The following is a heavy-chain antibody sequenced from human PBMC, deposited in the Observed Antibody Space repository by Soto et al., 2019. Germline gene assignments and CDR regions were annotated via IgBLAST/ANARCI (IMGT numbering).Heavy chain of an antibody. CDR3: ARDLRDTMILDP. CDR2: IYHSGST. J-gene: IGHJ5*02. CDR1: GGSISSGGYS. D-gene: IGHD3-22*01. Sequence: PSETLSLTCAVSGGSISSGGYSWSWIRQPPGKGLEWIGYIYHSGSTYYNPSLKSRVTISVDRSKNQFSLKLSSVTAADTAVYYCARDLRDTMILDPWGQGTLVTVS. V-gene: IGHV4-30-2*01.